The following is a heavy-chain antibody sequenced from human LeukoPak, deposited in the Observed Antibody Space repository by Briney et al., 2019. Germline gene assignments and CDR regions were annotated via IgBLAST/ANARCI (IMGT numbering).Heavy chain of an antibody. D-gene: IGHD6-13*01. V-gene: IGHV4-34*01. Sequence: PLETLSLTCAVYGGSFSGYYWSWIRQPPGKGLEWIGEINHSGSTNYNPSLKSRVTISVDTSKNQFSLKLSSVTAADTAVYYCARSSSWPSDWGQGTLVTVSS. CDR3: ARSSSWPSD. CDR2: INHSGST. CDR1: GGSFSGYY. J-gene: IGHJ4*02.